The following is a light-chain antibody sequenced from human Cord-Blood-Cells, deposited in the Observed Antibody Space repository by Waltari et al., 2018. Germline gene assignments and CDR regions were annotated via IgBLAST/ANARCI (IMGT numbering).Light chain of an antibody. CDR2: AAS. V-gene: IGKV1-39*01. CDR1: QSISSY. J-gene: IGKJ4*01. Sequence: DIQMTQSPSSLSASVGDRVTITCRASQSISSYLNLYQQKPGKAPKVLIYAASSLQSGVPSRFSGSGSGTDFTLTISSLQPEDFATYYCQQSYSTPRTFGGGTKVEIK. CDR3: QQSYSTPRT.